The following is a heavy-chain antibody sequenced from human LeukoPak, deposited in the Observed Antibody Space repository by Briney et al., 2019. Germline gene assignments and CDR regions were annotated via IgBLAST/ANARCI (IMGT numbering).Heavy chain of an antibody. J-gene: IGHJ4*02. Sequence: PSETLSLTCAVYGGSFSGYYWSWIRQPPGKGLEWIGEINHSGSTNYNPSLKSRVTISVDTSKNQFSLKLSSVTAADTAVYYCARQPDSSGYGFDYWGQGTLVTVSS. CDR1: GGSFSGYY. CDR3: ARQPDSSGYGFDY. CDR2: INHSGST. V-gene: IGHV4-34*01. D-gene: IGHD3-22*01.